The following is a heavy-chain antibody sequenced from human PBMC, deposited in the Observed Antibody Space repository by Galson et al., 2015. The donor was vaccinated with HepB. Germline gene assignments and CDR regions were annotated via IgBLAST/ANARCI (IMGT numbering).Heavy chain of an antibody. J-gene: IGHJ6*02. CDR1: GFTFSSSV. CDR2: IVVGTDNT. CDR3: ATGFFMDV. V-gene: IGHV1-58*02. Sequence: SVKVSCKASGFTFSSSVISWVRQVRGQRLEWIGWIVVGTDNTNYAQNFQERVAIIRDMSTSTAYMELSSLRSEDTAVYYCATGFFMDVWGQGTTVIVSS. D-gene: IGHD3-3*01.